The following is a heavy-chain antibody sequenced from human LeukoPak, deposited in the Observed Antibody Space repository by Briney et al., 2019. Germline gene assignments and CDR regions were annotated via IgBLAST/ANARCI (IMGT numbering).Heavy chain of an antibody. J-gene: IGHJ4*02. Sequence: PSETLSLTCTVSGGSISSSSYYWGWIRQPPGKGLEWIGSIYYSGSTNYSPSLKSRVTISVDTSKNQFSLKLSSVTAADTAMYYCARVSGYDWESFYDYWGQGSLVTVSS. V-gene: IGHV4-39*07. CDR2: IYYSGST. D-gene: IGHD5-12*01. CDR1: GGSISSSSYY. CDR3: ARVSGYDWESFYDY.